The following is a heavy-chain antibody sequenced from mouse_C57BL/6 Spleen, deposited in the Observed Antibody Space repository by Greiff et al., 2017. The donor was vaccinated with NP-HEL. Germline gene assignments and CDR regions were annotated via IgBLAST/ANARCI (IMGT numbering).Heavy chain of an antibody. CDR3: ARSRGSYNYAMDY. V-gene: IGHV14-2*01. CDR2: IDPDDGDT. CDR1: GFTITDYY. Sequence: VQLQQSGAELVKPGASVKLSCTASGFTITDYYMHWVKQRTEQGLEWIGRIDPDDGDTKYTQKVQGKATITADTSSNTAYLQLSSLTSEDTAVYYCARSRGSYNYAMDYWGQGTSVTGSS. D-gene: IGHD1-3*01. J-gene: IGHJ4*01.